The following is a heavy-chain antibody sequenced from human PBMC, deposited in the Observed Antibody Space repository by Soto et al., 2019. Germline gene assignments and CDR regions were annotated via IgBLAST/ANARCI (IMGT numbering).Heavy chain of an antibody. CDR2: INPSSGST. J-gene: IGHJ5*02. V-gene: IGHV1-46*01. CDR1: GYTFTSYY. D-gene: IGHD6-13*01. CDR3: TRDLLGQQLVRWFDP. Sequence: ASVKVSCKASGYTFTSYYMHWVRQAPGQGLERMGIINPSSGSTSYAQKLQGRLTMTRDTSTKTAYMELKSLRSDDTAVYYCTRDLLGQQLVRWFDPWGQGTLVTVSS.